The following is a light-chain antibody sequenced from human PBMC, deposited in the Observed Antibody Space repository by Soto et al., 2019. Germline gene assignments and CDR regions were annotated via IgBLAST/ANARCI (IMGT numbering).Light chain of an antibody. J-gene: IGKJ4*01. CDR2: AAS. CDR1: QGISSD. CDR3: QQLNSYTPT. V-gene: IGKV1-9*01. Sequence: DIQLTQSPSFLSASVGDRVTITCRASQGISSDLAWYQQKPGKAPKLLIYAASTLRSGVPSRFSGSASGREFTLTINSLQPEDCATYFCQQLNSYTPTFGGGTKVEI.